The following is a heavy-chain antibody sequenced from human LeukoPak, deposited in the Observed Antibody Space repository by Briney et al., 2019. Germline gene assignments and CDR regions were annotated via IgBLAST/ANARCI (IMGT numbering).Heavy chain of an antibody. Sequence: GGSLRLSCAASGFTFSSYVMHWVRHAPGKGLECVSLITNDGSNKYYADSVRGRFTISRDNSKNTLDLQMNTLRAEDTAVYYFLRGSVTYAGGYFQHWGEGTLVTVSS. CDR3: LRGSVTYAGGYFQH. CDR2: ITNDGSNK. D-gene: IGHD2-21*02. V-gene: IGHV3-30-3*01. CDR1: GFTFSSYV. J-gene: IGHJ1*01.